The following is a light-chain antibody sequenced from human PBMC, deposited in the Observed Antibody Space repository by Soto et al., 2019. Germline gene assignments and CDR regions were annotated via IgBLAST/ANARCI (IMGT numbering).Light chain of an antibody. CDR1: QSVRSGY. CDR2: GAS. CDR3: QQYSNTPQT. Sequence: EIVLTQSPGTLSLSPGERATLSCRASQSVRSGYFAWYQQKPGQAPRLLIVGASSRATGIPDRFSGGGSGTDFTLTISSLQAEDVAVYYCQQYSNTPQTFGGGTKVEIK. J-gene: IGKJ4*01. V-gene: IGKV3-20*01.